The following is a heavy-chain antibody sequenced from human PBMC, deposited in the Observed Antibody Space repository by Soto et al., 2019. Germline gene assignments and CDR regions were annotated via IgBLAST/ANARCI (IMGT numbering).Heavy chain of an antibody. CDR1: GFTFSSYG. CDR3: XKGPAIVLVXXAXNYYYGMDV. D-gene: IGHD2-2*01. Sequence: QVQLVESGGGVVQPGRSLRLSCAASGFTFSSYGMHWVRQAPGKGLEWVAVISYDGSNKYYADSVKGRFTISRDNSKNTXXXXMXSXXAEXTXVXXXXKGPAIVLVXXAXNYYYGMDVWGQGTTVTVSS. J-gene: IGHJ6*02. CDR2: ISYDGSNK. V-gene: IGHV3-30*03.